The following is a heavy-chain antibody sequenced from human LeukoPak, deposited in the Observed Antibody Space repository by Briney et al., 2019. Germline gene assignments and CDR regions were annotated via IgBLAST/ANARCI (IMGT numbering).Heavy chain of an antibody. J-gene: IGHJ4*02. Sequence: GGSLRLSCSASGFTFSSYGMHWVRQAPGKGLEWVAVISYDGSKKDYAGSVRGRFTISRDTSKNTLYLQMSGLRAEDTAVYYCAKDRIGVTTPKAYFDYWGQGTLVTVSS. CDR2: ISYDGSKK. CDR3: AKDRIGVTTPKAYFDY. D-gene: IGHD6-19*01. CDR1: GFTFSSYG. V-gene: IGHV3-30*18.